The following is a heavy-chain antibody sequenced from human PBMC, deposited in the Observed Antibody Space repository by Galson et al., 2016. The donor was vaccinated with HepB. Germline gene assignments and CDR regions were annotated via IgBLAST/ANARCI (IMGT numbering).Heavy chain of an antibody. V-gene: IGHV3-74*01. CDR2: IRGDGYDT. CDR1: GFTFSTYW. D-gene: IGHD5-24*01. CDR3: VRDGGGYNFDS. J-gene: IGHJ4*02. Sequence: SLRLSCAASGFTFSTYWMHWVRRAPGKGLVWVSRIRGDGYDTIYAGSVKGRFTISRDNAKRTLYPQMNSLRAEDTAVYYCVRDGGGYNFDSWGQGTLVTASS.